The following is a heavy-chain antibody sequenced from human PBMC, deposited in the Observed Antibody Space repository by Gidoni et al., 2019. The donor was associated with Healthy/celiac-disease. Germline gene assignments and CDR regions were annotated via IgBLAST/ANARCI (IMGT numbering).Heavy chain of an antibody. CDR3: AKDSCWSSYYFDY. J-gene: IGHJ4*02. CDR1: GFPFISYD. V-gene: IGHV3-23*01. D-gene: IGHD6-19*01. CDR2: ISGSGCST. Sequence: EVKLLESGGGLVQTGGSLRLSCDASGFPFISYDMSWVRQAPGTVLEWVSAISGSGCSTFYADSVKGRFTIARDNSKNTLYLQMNSLRAEDTAVYYCAKDSCWSSYYFDYWGQGTLVTVSS.